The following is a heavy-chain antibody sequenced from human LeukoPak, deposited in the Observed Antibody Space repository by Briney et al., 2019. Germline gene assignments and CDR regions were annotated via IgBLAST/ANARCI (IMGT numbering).Heavy chain of an antibody. CDR1: GFTLSSYS. CDR2: ISSSSSYI. J-gene: IGHJ5*02. V-gene: IGHV3-21*01. CDR3: ARAAPGLHNWFDP. Sequence: GGSLRLSCAASGFTLSSYSMNWVRQAPGKGLEWVSSISSSSSYIYYADSVKGRFTISRDNAKNSLYLQMNSLRAEDTAVYYCARAAPGLHNWFDPWGQGTLVTVSS.